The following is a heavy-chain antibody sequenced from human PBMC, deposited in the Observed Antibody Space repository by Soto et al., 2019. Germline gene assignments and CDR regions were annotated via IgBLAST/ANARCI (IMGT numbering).Heavy chain of an antibody. CDR2: IYYSGST. V-gene: IGHV4-39*07. CDR1: GGSISSSSCY. J-gene: IGHJ6*02. CDR3: ARVNLDYVTGMDV. Sequence: SETLSLTCTASGGSISSSSCYWGWIRQPPGKGLECIGNIYYSGSTYYNPSLKSRISMSLDTSKNQFSLRLSSVTAADTAVHYCARVNLDYVTGMDVWGQGTTVTVSS. D-gene: IGHD4-17*01.